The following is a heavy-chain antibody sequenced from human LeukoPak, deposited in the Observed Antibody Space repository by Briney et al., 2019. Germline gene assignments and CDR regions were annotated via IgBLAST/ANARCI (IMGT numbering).Heavy chain of an antibody. CDR1: GGTSSSYA. CDR3: ARGFPNGKKNSGIDY. D-gene: IGHD1-26*01. V-gene: IGHV1-69*05. Sequence: SVKVSCKASGGTSSSYAISWVRQAPGQGLEWMGGIIPIFGTANYAQKFQGRVTITTDESTSTAYMELSSLRSEDTAVYYCARGFPNGKKNSGIDYWGQGTLVTVSS. CDR2: IIPIFGTA. J-gene: IGHJ4*02.